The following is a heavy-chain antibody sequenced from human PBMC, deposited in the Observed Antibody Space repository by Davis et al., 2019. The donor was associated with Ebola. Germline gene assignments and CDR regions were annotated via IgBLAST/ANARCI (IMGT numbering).Heavy chain of an antibody. CDR2: IIPILGIA. CDR3: ARSREYNWFDP. CDR1: GGTFSSYA. J-gene: IGHJ5*02. V-gene: IGHV1-69*04. Sequence: SVKVSCKASGGTFSSYAISWVRQAPGQGLEWMGRIIPILGIANYAQKLQGRVTMTTDTSTSTAYMELRSLRSDDTAVYYCARSREYNWFDPWGQGTLVTVSS.